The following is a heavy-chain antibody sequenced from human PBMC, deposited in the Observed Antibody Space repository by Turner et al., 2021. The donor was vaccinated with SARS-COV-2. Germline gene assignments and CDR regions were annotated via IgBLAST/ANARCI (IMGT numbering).Heavy chain of an antibody. CDR2: IHYIGTT. J-gene: IGHJ4*02. Sequence: QLQLQESGPGLVKPSETLSLTCTVSGGSVSSSDHYWDWIRQPPGKGLDWIGSIHYIGTTYYNPSLKSRVTIAVDTSKNQCSLNWTSVTAADTAVYFCARRGRASRFSFDYWGQGRLLTVSS. CDR3: ARRGRASRFSFDY. D-gene: IGHD1-26*01. CDR1: GGSVSSSDHY. V-gene: IGHV4-39*01.